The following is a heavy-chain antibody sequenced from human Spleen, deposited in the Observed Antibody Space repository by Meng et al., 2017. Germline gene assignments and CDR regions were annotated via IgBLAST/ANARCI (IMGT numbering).Heavy chain of an antibody. J-gene: IGHJ3*01. V-gene: IGHV4-34*01. Sequence: QVQLQQWGAGLLKPSETLSLTCAVYGGSFSGYYWSWIRQPPGKGLEWIGEINHSGSTNYNPSLKSRVTISVDTSKNQFSLKLSSVTAADTAVYYCARGRNGGDRFWGQGTMVTVSS. CDR3: ARGRNGGDRF. CDR1: GGSFSGYY. CDR2: INHSGST. D-gene: IGHD2-21*02.